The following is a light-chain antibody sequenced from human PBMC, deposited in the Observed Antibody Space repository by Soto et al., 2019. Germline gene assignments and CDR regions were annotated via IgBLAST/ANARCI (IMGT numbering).Light chain of an antibody. V-gene: IGLV2-14*01. CDR2: DVS. Sequence: QSVLTQPASVSGSPGQSITISCTGTSSDVGGYNYVSWYQQHPGKAPKLMIYDVSNRPSGVSNRFSGSKSGNTASLTISGLQADDEADYYCSSYTSSSLRVFRTVTKVTVL. J-gene: IGLJ1*01. CDR1: SSDVGGYNY. CDR3: SSYTSSSLRV.